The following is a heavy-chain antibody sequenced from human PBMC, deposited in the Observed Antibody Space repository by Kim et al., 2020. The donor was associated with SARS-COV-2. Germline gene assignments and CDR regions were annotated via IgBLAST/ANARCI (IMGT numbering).Heavy chain of an antibody. CDR2: YTSGLT. Sequence: YTSGLTNYNPAFQSRVTMSVEMSKNQLSLKLSSVTAADTAVYYCASALGHWGQGTLVTVSS. D-gene: IGHD3-16*02. CDR3: ASALGH. V-gene: IGHV4-4*07. J-gene: IGHJ4*02.